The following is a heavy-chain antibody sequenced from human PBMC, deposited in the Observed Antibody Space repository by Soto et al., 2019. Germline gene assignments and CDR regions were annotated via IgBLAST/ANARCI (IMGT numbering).Heavy chain of an antibody. Sequence: PSETLSLTCSVSGGSISSYDGSWIRQPPGKGLEWIGYIYYSGSTNYNPSLKSRVTISVDTSKNQFSLKLSSVTAADTAVYYCARFRVVVAATGFDPWGQGTLVTVSS. J-gene: IGHJ5*02. CDR2: IYYSGST. CDR3: ARFRVVVAATGFDP. D-gene: IGHD2-15*01. V-gene: IGHV4-59*01. CDR1: GGSISSYD.